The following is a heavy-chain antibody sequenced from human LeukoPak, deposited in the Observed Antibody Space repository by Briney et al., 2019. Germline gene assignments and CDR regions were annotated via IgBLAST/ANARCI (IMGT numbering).Heavy chain of an antibody. CDR2: ISGSGGST. CDR1: GFTFSSFA. D-gene: IGHD2-2*01. CDR3: AKDRSCSGSSCNVGS. J-gene: IGHJ3*01. V-gene: IGHV3-23*01. Sequence: GGSLRLSCAASGFTFSSFAMSWVSQAPGKGLEWVSAISGSGGSTFYADSVKGRFTISRDNSKNTLFLQMNGLRAEDTAVYYCAKDRSCSGSSCNVGSWGQGTMVTVSS.